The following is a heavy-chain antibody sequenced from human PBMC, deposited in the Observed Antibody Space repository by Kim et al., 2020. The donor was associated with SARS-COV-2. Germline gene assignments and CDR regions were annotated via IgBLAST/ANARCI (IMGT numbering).Heavy chain of an antibody. V-gene: IGHV3-23*01. CDR1: GFTFSSYA. CDR2: ISGSGGST. CDR3: AKDFWGKTGHIVVVTAILAFDI. Sequence: GGSLRLSCAASGFTFSSYAMSWVRQAPGKGLEWVSAISGSGGSTYYADSVKGRFTISRDNSKNTLYLQMNSLRAEDTAVYYCAKDFWGKTGHIVVVTAILAFDIWGQGTMVTVSS. D-gene: IGHD2-21*02. J-gene: IGHJ3*02.